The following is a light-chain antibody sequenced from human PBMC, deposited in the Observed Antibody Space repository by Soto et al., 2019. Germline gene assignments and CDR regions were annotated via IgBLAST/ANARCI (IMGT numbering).Light chain of an antibody. CDR3: QSYDSSLSVV. CDR1: SSNIGAGYD. CDR2: GNS. V-gene: IGLV1-40*01. Sequence: QSVLTQPPSVPGAPGQRVTISCTGSSSNIGAGYDVHWYQQLPGTAPKLLIYGNSNRPSGVPDRFSGSKSGTSASLAITGLQAEDEADYYCQSYDSSLSVVFGGGTKGTVL. J-gene: IGLJ2*01.